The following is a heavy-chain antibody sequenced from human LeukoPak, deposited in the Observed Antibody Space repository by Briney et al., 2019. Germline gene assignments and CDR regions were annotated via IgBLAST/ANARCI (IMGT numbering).Heavy chain of an antibody. Sequence: SVKVSCKASGGTFSSYAISWVRQAPGQGLEWMGRIIPIFGTANYAQKFQGRVTITTDESTSTAYMELSSLSSEDTAVYYCARDWTDYGGNSKAFDYWGQGTLVTVSS. V-gene: IGHV1-69*05. CDR3: ARDWTDYGGNSKAFDY. J-gene: IGHJ4*02. CDR2: IIPIFGTA. D-gene: IGHD4-23*01. CDR1: GGTFSSYA.